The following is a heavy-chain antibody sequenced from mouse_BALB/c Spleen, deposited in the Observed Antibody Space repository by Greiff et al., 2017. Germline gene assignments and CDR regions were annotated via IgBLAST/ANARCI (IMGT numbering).Heavy chain of an antibody. Sequence: EVQLQESGPSLVKPSQTLSLTCSVTGDSITSGYWNWIRKFPGNKLEYMGYISYSGSTYYNPSLKSRISITRDTSKNQYYLQLNSVTTEDTATYYCARWNYGSSYWFAYWGQGTLVTVSA. V-gene: IGHV3-8*02. J-gene: IGHJ3*01. CDR3: ARWNYGSSYWFAY. D-gene: IGHD1-1*01. CDR1: GDSITSGY. CDR2: ISYSGST.